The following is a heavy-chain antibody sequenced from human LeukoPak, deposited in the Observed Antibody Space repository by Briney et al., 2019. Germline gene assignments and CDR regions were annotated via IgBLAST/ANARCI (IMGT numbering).Heavy chain of an antibody. J-gene: IGHJ4*02. Sequence: SETLSLTCTVSGGSINSYYWSWIRQPPGKGLEWIGYIFYSGSTNYNPSLQSRVTISVDTSRNQFSLDLSSVTAADTAVYYCAGGPTRQYFDYWGQGTLVTVSS. CDR2: IFYSGST. CDR3: AGGPTRQYFDY. CDR1: GGSINSYY. D-gene: IGHD6-6*01. V-gene: IGHV4-59*01.